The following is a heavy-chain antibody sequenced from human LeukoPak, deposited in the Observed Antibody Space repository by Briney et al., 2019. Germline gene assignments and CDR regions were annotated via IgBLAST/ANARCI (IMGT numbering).Heavy chain of an antibody. CDR1: GFSFSTYY. Sequence: GSLRLSCAASGFSFSTYYVNWVRQAPGKGLEWIGYIYYSGSTNYNPSLKSRVTISVDTSKNQFSLKLSSVAAADTAVYYCARQGFVYYDILTGYDSAFDPWGQGTLVTVSS. CDR2: IYYSGST. D-gene: IGHD3-9*01. V-gene: IGHV4-59*08. CDR3: ARQGFVYYDILTGYDSAFDP. J-gene: IGHJ5*02.